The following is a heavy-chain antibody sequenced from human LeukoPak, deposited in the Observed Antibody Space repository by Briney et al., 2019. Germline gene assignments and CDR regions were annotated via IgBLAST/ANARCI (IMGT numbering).Heavy chain of an antibody. J-gene: IGHJ3*02. Sequence: SETLSLTCTVSGGSISSGSYYWSWIRQPAGKGLEWIGRIYTSGSTNYNPSLKSRVTMSVDTSKNQFSLKLSSVTAADTAVYYCARDGLWFGEVDAFDIWGQGTMVTVSS. CDR2: IYTSGST. CDR3: ARDGLWFGEVDAFDI. CDR1: GGSISSGSYY. V-gene: IGHV4-61*02. D-gene: IGHD3-10*01.